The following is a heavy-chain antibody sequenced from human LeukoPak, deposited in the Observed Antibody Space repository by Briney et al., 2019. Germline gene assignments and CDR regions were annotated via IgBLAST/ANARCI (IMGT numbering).Heavy chain of an antibody. Sequence: PSETLSLTCTVSGGSISSSKYYWGWIRQPPGKGREWIGTIDYSGSAYYNPSLKSRVTISVDTSKNQFSLKLSSVTAADTAFFFKPRPAYDILTAYYYIDYWGQGTLVTVSS. CDR2: IDYSGSA. CDR1: GGSISSSKYY. CDR3: PRPAYDILTAYYYIDY. V-gene: IGHV4-39*01. J-gene: IGHJ4*02. D-gene: IGHD3-9*01.